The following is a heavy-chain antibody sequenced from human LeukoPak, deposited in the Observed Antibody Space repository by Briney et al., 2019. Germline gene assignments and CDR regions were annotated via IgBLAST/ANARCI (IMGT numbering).Heavy chain of an antibody. D-gene: IGHD3-10*01. CDR2: INPNSGGT. J-gene: IGHJ6*02. CDR1: GGTFSSYA. V-gene: IGHV1-2*04. CDR3: ASGYGSGSYYENYYYYYGMDV. Sequence: ASVTVSCKASGGTFSSYAISWVRQAPGQGLEWMGWINPNSGGTNYAQKFQGWVTMTRDTSISTAYMELSRLRSDDTAVYYCASGYGSGSYYENYYYYYGMDVWGQGTTVTVSS.